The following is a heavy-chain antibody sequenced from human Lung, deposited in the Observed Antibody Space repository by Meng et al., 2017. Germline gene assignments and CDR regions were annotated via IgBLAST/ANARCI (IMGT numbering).Heavy chain of an antibody. J-gene: IGHJ4*02. Sequence: LGAEVKKPGASVKVSCKPSGYNFPDYYIHWVRRAPGQGLEWMGRINPKSGDTHYAQKFQARVTMTGDTSISTAYMELSGLRSDDTAMYYCARDEDISAAGKLFGDYWGQGTLVTVSS. CDR3: ARDEDISAAGKLFGDY. D-gene: IGHD6-25*01. CDR2: INPKSGDT. V-gene: IGHV1-2*06. CDR1: GYNFPDYY.